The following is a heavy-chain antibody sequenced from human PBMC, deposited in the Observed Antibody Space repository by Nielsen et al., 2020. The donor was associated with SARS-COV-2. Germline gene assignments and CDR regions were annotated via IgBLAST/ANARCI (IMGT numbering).Heavy chain of an antibody. CDR2: ISYDGSNK. D-gene: IGHD2-15*01. Sequence: GESLKISCAASGFTFSTYGMHWVRQAPGTGLEWVAAISYDGSNKYYVDSVKGRFTISRDNSKNTLYLQMSSLREEDTAVYYCAKDWTAIVVVPSGGVDYWGQGTLVTVSS. J-gene: IGHJ4*02. CDR3: AKDWTAIVVVPSGGVDY. V-gene: IGHV3-30*18. CDR1: GFTFSTYG.